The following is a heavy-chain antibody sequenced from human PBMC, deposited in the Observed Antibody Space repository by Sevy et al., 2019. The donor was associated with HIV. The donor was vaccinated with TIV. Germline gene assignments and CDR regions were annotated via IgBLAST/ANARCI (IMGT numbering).Heavy chain of an antibody. CDR1: GGTFSSDA. J-gene: IGHJ6*02. CDR2: IIPMFGTA. D-gene: IGHD2-15*01. CDR3: ARGRRLSGGNDYYYYYGMDV. V-gene: IGHV1-69*13. Sequence: ASVKVSCKASGGTFSSDAISWVRQAPGQGLEWMGGIIPMFGTANYAQKFQRRVTSTADESTSTAYMDLSSLRSEDTAVYYCARGRRLSGGNDYYYYYGMDVWGQGTTVTVSS.